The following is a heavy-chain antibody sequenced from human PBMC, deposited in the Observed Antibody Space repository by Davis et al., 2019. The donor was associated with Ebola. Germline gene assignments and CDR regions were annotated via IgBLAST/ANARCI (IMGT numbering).Heavy chain of an antibody. V-gene: IGHV3-30*18. Sequence: GGSLRPSCAASGFTFSSYGMHWVRQAPGKGLEWVAVISYDGSNKYYADSVKGRFTISRDNSKNTLYLQMNSLRAEDTAVYYCAKVELMGYWGQGTLVTVSS. D-gene: IGHD1-26*01. J-gene: IGHJ4*02. CDR2: ISYDGSNK. CDR1: GFTFSSYG. CDR3: AKVELMGY.